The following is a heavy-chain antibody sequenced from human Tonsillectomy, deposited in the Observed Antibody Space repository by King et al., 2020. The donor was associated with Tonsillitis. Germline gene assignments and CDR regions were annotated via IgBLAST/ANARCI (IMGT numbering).Heavy chain of an antibody. D-gene: IGHD3-22*01. Sequence: QLVQSWAEVKKPGSSGKVSCKAPEGTFSSYGISWVRQAPGQALEWLGTIIPLFGTSHTAQRFQGRVTVTAYASTSTAYMELRGLRSEDTAVYYCARATPSAPFETSGYYPDYWGQGTLVTVSS. CDR3: ARATPSAPFETSGYYPDY. CDR2: IIPLFGTS. CDR1: EGTFSSYG. J-gene: IGHJ4*02. V-gene: IGHV1-69*15.